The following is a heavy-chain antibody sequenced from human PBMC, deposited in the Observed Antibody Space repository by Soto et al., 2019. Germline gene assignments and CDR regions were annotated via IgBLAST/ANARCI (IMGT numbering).Heavy chain of an antibody. CDR3: ARALKTRQCDY. CDR1: GFAFSGYA. D-gene: IGHD4-17*01. J-gene: IGHJ4*02. Sequence: QVQLVESGGGVVQPGGSLRLSCAASGFAFSGYAMHWVRQAPGKGLEWVAIIWYDGSTTYYVDSVKGRFTISRDNSKNTVYLQMNSLRAEDTAVYYCARALKTRQCDYWGQGTLVTVSS. CDR2: IWYDGSTT. V-gene: IGHV3-33*01.